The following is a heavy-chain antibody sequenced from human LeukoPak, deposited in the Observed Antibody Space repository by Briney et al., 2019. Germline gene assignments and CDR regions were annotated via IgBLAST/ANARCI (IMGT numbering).Heavy chain of an antibody. CDR2: IRYDGNNK. CDR3: AKVRYCSGVNCYPDDN. J-gene: IGHJ4*02. V-gene: IGHV3-30*02. Sequence: GGSLRLSCVASGFTLRSYVMNWVRQAPGKGLNWVAFIRYDGNNKYYADSVKGRFTISRDNSKNMLYLEMNSLSTEDTAVYYCAKVRYCSGVNCYPDDNWGQGTLVTVSS. CDR1: GFTLRSYV. D-gene: IGHD2-15*01.